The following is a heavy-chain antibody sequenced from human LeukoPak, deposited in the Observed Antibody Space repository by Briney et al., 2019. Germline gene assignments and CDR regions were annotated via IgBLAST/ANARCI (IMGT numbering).Heavy chain of an antibody. CDR2: IDPSDSYT. Sequence: GESLKISCKGSGYSFTSYWIGWVRQMPGKGLEWMGRIDPSDSYTNYSPSFQGHVTISADKSISTAYLQWSSLKAPDSAMYYCARSKSRVTSIDGMDVWGQGTTVTVSS. CDR1: GYSFTSYW. CDR3: ARSKSRVTSIDGMDV. J-gene: IGHJ6*02. V-gene: IGHV5-10-1*01. D-gene: IGHD6-6*01.